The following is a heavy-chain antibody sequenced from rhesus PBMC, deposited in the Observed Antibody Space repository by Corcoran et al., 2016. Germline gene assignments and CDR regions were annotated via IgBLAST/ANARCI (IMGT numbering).Heavy chain of an antibody. CDR3: ARDRDTALDY. J-gene: IGHJ4*01. V-gene: IGHV4-127*01. Sequence: QVQLQESGPGLVKPSETLSLTCAVSGYSISSGYGWGWIRQPPGKGLEWIGQIYGGSGSTYYNPSLKSRVTVSKDTSKNPFSLKLSSVTAADTAVYYCARDRDTALDYWGQGVLVTVSS. CDR2: IYGGSGST. CDR1: GYSISSGYG. D-gene: IGHD5-12*01.